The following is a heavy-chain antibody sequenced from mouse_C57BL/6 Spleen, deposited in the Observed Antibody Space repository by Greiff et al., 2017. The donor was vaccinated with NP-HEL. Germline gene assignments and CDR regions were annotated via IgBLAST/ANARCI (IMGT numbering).Heavy chain of an antibody. CDR3: ARYDYGNYFYYAMDY. Sequence: VQRVESGPELVKPGASVKISCKASGYAFSSSWMNWVKQRPGKGLEWIGRIYPGDGDTNYNGKFKGKATLTADKSSSTAYMQLSSLTSEDSAVYFCARYDYGNYFYYAMDYWGQGTSVTVSS. CDR2: IYPGDGDT. J-gene: IGHJ4*01. V-gene: IGHV1-82*01. CDR1: GYAFSSSW. D-gene: IGHD2-1*01.